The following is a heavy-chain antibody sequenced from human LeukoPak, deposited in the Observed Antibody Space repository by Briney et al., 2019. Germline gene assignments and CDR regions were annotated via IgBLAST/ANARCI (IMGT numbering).Heavy chain of an antibody. J-gene: IGHJ4*02. V-gene: IGHV1-2*02. Sequence: EASVKVSCKASGYTFTGYYMHWVRQAPGQGLEWMGWINPNSGGTNYAQKFQGRVTMTRDTSITTAYMELSSLRSDDTATAVYYCARRQTGSGNYRSLNYWGQGTLVTVSS. CDR2: INPNSGGT. CDR3: ARRQTGSGNYRSLNY. D-gene: IGHD3-10*01. CDR1: GYTFTGYY.